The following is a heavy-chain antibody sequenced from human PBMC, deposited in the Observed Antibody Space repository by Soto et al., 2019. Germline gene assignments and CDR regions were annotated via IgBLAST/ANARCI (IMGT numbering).Heavy chain of an antibody. CDR1: GGSFSGYY. CDR3: ASPRWNYIY. D-gene: IGHD1-7*01. CDR2: MNASGST. J-gene: IGHJ4*02. Sequence: QVQLQQWGAGLLKPSETLSLTCAVSGGSFSGYYWSWVRQPPGKGLEWIGEMNASGSTKYNASIESRVAISVDTSTGHFSLTLTSVTAADTAVYYCASPRWNYIYWGQGTLVAVSS. V-gene: IGHV4-34*01.